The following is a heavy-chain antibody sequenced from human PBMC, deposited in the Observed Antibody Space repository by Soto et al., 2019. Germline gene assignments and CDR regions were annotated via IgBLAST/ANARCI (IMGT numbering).Heavy chain of an antibody. Sequence: SETLSLTCTVSGGSISSGYYYWSWIRQPPGKGLEWIGYIYYSGSTYYNPSLKSRVTISVDTSKNQFSLKLSSVTAADTAVYYCARDAGSYYTTSFDYWGQGTLVTVSS. D-gene: IGHD3-10*01. J-gene: IGHJ4*02. CDR3: ARDAGSYYTTSFDY. CDR2: IYYSGST. CDR1: GGSISSGYYY. V-gene: IGHV4-30-4*01.